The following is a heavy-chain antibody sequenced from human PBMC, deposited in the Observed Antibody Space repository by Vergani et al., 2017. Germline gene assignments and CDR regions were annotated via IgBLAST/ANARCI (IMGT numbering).Heavy chain of an antibody. Sequence: EVQLVESGGVVVQPGGSLRLSCAASGFTFEDYTMHWVRQAPGKGLEWVSLISWDGGSTYYADSVKGRFTISRDNSKNSLYLQMNSLRTEDTALYYCAKERSVMVRGGGMDVWGQGTTVTVSS. CDR3: AKERSVMVRGGGMDV. J-gene: IGHJ6*02. D-gene: IGHD3-10*01. V-gene: IGHV3-43*01. CDR1: GFTFEDYT. CDR2: ISWDGGST.